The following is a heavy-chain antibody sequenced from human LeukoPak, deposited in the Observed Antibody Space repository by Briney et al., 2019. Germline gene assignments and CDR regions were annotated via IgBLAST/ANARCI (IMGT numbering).Heavy chain of an antibody. Sequence: ASVTVSFKASGYTFTIYAMNWVRQAPGQGLEWMGWINTNTGNPTYAQGFTGRFVFSLDTSVSTAYLQISSLKAEDTAVYYCARTVGSGWYYYYMDVWGKGTTVTVSS. V-gene: IGHV7-4-1*02. D-gene: IGHD6-19*01. CDR2: INTNTGNP. J-gene: IGHJ6*03. CDR1: GYTFTIYA. CDR3: ARTVGSGWYYYYMDV.